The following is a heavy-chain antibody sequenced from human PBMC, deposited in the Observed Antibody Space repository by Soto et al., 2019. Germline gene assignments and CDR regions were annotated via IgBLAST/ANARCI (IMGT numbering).Heavy chain of an antibody. D-gene: IGHD3-22*01. CDR1: GGSFSNYY. V-gene: IGHV4-34*01. CDR2: VNHSGST. J-gene: IGHJ6*02. CDR3: ARCQYHESAGCYPNRYFYGVDA. Sequence: PSETLSLTCSVSGGSFSNYYWTWIRQPPGAGLEWIGEVNHSGSTSYSPALKSRVTISVDSSKNHFSLILTSVTAADRAVYFCARCQYHESAGCYPNRYFYGVDAWGQWSTATVSS.